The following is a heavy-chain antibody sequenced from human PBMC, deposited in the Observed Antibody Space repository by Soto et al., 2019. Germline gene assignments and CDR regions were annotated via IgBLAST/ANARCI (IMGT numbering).Heavy chain of an antibody. CDR2: IYYSGST. Sequence: SETLSLTCTVSGGSISSGGYYWSWIRQHPGKGLEWIGYIYYSGSTYYNPSLKSRVTISVDTSKNQFSLKLSSVTAADTAVYYCARFHDYGDYGYFDYWGQGTLVTVSS. CDR3: ARFHDYGDYGYFDY. CDR1: GGSISSGGYY. D-gene: IGHD4-17*01. V-gene: IGHV4-31*03. J-gene: IGHJ4*02.